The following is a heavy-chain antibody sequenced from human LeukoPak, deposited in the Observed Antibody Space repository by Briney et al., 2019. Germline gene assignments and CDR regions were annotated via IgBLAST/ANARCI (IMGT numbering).Heavy chain of an antibody. J-gene: IGHJ4*02. Sequence: GGSLRLSCAASGFTFSHFAMNWVRQAPGKGLEWVAVILYDGSNNCYTDSVKGRFTISRDNSKNTLYLQMNSLRAEDTAVYYCAKDPFDSSGPNWGQGTLVTVSS. CDR3: AKDPFDSSGPN. CDR2: ILYDGSNN. V-gene: IGHV3-30-3*01. D-gene: IGHD3-22*01. CDR1: GFTFSHFA.